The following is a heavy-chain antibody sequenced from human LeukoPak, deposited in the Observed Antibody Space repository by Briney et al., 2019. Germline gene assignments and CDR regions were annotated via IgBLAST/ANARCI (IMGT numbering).Heavy chain of an antibody. J-gene: IGHJ4*02. CDR2: IYYSGST. CDR3: ARLSISGGWYYFDY. CDR1: GGSISSSSYY. Sequence: SETLSLTCTASGGSISSSSYYWGWIRQPPGKGLEWIGSIYYSGSTYYNPSLKSRVTISVDTSKNQFSLKLSSVTAADTAVYYCARLSISGGWYYFDYWGQGALVTVSS. V-gene: IGHV4-39*01. D-gene: IGHD6-19*01.